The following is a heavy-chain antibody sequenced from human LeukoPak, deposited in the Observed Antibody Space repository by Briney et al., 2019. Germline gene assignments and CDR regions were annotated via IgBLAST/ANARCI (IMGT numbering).Heavy chain of an antibody. CDR2: ISSSGSTI. CDR3: ARDLYSYGYHYYMDV. V-gene: IGHV3-11*04. CDR1: GFTFSDCY. D-gene: IGHD5-18*01. J-gene: IGHJ6*03. Sequence: GGSLRLSCAASGFTFSDCYMSWIRQAPGKGLEWVSYISSSGSTIYYADSVEGRFTISGDNAKNSLYLQMNSLRAEDTAVYYCARDLYSYGYHYYMDVWGKGTTVTVSS.